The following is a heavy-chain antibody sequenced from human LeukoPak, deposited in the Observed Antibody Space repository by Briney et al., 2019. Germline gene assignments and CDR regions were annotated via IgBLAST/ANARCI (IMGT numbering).Heavy chain of an antibody. Sequence: SETLSLTCTVSGGSISSYYWSWIRQPPGKGLEWIGYIYYSGITNYNPSLKGRVTISVDTSKNQFSLKPNSVTAADTAVYYCARDTIVAAGYHMDVWGQGTTVTVSS. CDR2: IYYSGIT. J-gene: IGHJ6*02. V-gene: IGHV4-59*01. CDR3: ARDTIVAAGYHMDV. CDR1: GGSISSYY. D-gene: IGHD6-13*01.